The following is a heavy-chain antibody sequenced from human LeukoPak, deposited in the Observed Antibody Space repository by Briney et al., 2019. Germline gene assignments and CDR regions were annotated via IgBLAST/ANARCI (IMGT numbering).Heavy chain of an antibody. D-gene: IGHD6-19*01. CDR1: GFTFSSYV. CDR3: AKGYSNGYGA. CDR2: ISSNGGST. Sequence: GGSLRLSRSGSGFTFSSYVMHWVRQAPGKGLEYVSGISSNGGSTYYADSVKGRFTISRDNSKKTLYLQMSSLRAEDTAVYYCAKGYSNGYGAWGQGTLVTVSS. J-gene: IGHJ5*02. V-gene: IGHV3-64D*06.